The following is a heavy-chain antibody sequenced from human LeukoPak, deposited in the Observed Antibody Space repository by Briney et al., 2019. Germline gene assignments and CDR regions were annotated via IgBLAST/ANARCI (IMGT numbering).Heavy chain of an antibody. D-gene: IGHD4-17*01. CDR1: GGSISSSSYY. V-gene: IGHV4-39*01. J-gene: IGHJ4*02. Sequence: SETLSLTCTVSGGSISSSSYYWGWIRQPPGKGLEWIGSIYYSASTYYNPSLKSRVTISVDTSKNQFSLKLSSVAAADTAVYYCARVPTVTFFDYWGQGTLVTVSS. CDR2: IYYSAST. CDR3: ARVPTVTFFDY.